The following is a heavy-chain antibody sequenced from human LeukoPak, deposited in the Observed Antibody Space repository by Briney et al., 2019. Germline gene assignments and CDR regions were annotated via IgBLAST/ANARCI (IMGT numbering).Heavy chain of an antibody. CDR3: ARVFSGTPLDY. J-gene: IGHJ4*02. CDR2: IYYSGST. Sequence: PSETLSLTCTVSGGSITSYYWTWIRQPPGKGLEWIGYIYYSGSTNYNPSLKSRVTISVDTSKNQFSLKLSSVTAADTAVYYCARVFSGTPLDYWGQGTLVTVSS. D-gene: IGHD5-12*01. CDR1: GGSITSYY. V-gene: IGHV4-59*01.